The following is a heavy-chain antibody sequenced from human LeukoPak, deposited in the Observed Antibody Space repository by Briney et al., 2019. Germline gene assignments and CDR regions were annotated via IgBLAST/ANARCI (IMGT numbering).Heavy chain of an antibody. J-gene: IGHJ4*02. CDR3: PRESAGVVDY. D-gene: IGHD6-13*01. V-gene: IGHV4-59*01. CDR2: IYYSGTT. Sequence: PSETLSLTCTVSGDSISNYYWNWIRQPPGKGLEWIWYIYYSGTTYYDPSLKSRLTLSVDTSKNQFSLNLSSVTAADTAVYYCPRESAGVVDYWGQGTLVTVSS. CDR1: GDSISNYY.